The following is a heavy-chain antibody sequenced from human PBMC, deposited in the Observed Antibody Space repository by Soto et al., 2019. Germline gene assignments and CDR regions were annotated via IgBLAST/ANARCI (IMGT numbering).Heavy chain of an antibody. CDR2: ISSSSTYT. CDR1: GFTFSAYY. D-gene: IGHD4-17*01. V-gene: IGHV3-11*06. CDR3: ARVRGLLRSHDAFDI. J-gene: IGHJ3*02. Sequence: GSLRLSCAASGFTFSAYYINWIRQAPGKGLEWVSYISSSSTYTSYADSVKGRFTISRDNAKNSLFLQMNSLRAEDTAVYYCARVRGLLRSHDAFDIWGQGTMVTVSS.